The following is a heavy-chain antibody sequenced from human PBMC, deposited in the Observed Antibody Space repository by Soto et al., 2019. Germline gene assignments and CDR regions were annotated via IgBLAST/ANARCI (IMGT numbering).Heavy chain of an antibody. J-gene: IGHJ4*02. V-gene: IGHV1-2*02. CDR3: ARGWTTFGVVRPFDY. CDR1: GYTFTGYY. CDR2: INPNSGGT. Sequence: ASVKVSCKASGYTFTGYYMHWVRQAPGQGLEWMGWINPNSGGTNYAQKFQGRVTMTRDTSISTAYMELSRLRSDDTAVYYCARGWTTFGVVRPFDYWGPGTLVTVSS. D-gene: IGHD3-3*01.